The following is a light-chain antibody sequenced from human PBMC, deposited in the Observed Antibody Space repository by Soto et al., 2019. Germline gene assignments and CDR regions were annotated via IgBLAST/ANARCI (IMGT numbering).Light chain of an antibody. CDR3: SSYTSISIDYV. Sequence: QSALTQPASVSGSPGQSITISCTGTSSDVGGYNYVSWYQQHPGKAPKLMIYEVSSRPSGVSNRFSGSKSGNTASLTISGLQAEDEADYYCSSYTSISIDYVFGTGTKLTVL. CDR1: SSDVGGYNY. J-gene: IGLJ1*01. V-gene: IGLV2-14*01. CDR2: EVS.